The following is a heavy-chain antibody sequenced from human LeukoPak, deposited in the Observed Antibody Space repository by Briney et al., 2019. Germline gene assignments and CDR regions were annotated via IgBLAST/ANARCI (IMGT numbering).Heavy chain of an antibody. CDR1: GGTFSSYA. Sequence: ASVKVSCKASGGTFSSYAISWVRQAPGLGLEWMGGIIPIFGTANYAQKFQGRVTITADESTSTAYMELSSLRSEDTAVYYCARSPYDSSGYCFDYWGQGTLVTVSS. V-gene: IGHV1-69*13. CDR3: ARSPYDSSGYCFDY. J-gene: IGHJ4*02. CDR2: IIPIFGTA. D-gene: IGHD3-22*01.